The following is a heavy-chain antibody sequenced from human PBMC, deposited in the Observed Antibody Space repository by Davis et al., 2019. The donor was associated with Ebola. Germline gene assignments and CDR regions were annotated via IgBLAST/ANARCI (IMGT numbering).Heavy chain of an antibody. CDR2: ISWNSGSI. CDR3: AKDMSESVIAAAGNGGTAYYYYGMDV. D-gene: IGHD6-13*01. J-gene: IGHJ6*02. CDR1: GFTFADYA. V-gene: IGHV3-9*01. Sequence: PGGSLRLSCAASGFTFADYAMHWVRQAPGKGLEWVSGISWNSGSIGYADSVKGRFTISRDNAKNSLYLQMNSLRAEDTALYYCAKDMSESVIAAAGNGGTAYYYYGMDVWGQGTTVTVSS.